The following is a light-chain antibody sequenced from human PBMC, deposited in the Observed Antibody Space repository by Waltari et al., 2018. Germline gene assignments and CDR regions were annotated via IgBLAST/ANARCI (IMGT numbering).Light chain of an antibody. CDR1: QSVLYSSNNKNY. V-gene: IGKV4-1*01. Sequence: DIVMTQSPDSLAVSLGERATINCKSSQSVLYSSNNKNYLAWYQQKPGQPPKLLIYWASTRESGVPDRFSGSGSGTDFALTINSLQAEDVAVYYCQQYYSTPPTFGQGTKLEI. CDR2: WAS. J-gene: IGKJ2*01. CDR3: QQYYSTPPT.